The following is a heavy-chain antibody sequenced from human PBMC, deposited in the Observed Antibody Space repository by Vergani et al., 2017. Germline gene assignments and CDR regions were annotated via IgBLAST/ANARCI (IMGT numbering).Heavy chain of an antibody. CDR1: GFTFDDYA. CDR3: AKEAWSIVLDS. V-gene: IGHV3-9*01. CDR2: ISWNSGSI. J-gene: IGHJ4*02. Sequence: EVQLVESGGGLVQPGRSLRLSCAASGFTFDDYAMHWVRQAPGKGLEWVSGISWNSGSIGYADSVKGRFTISRDNAKNSLYLQMNSLRAEDTAVYYCAKEAWSIVLDSWGQGTLVTVSS. D-gene: IGHD2-15*01.